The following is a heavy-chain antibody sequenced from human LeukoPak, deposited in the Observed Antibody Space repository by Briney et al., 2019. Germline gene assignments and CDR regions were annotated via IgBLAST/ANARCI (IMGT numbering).Heavy chain of an antibody. CDR2: IYYSGST. D-gene: IGHD6-13*01. CDR1: GGSISSYY. J-gene: IGHJ6*02. CDR3: ARHQGGSWYYYYYGMDV. V-gene: IGHV4-59*08. Sequence: SETLSLTCTVSGGSISSYYWSWIRQPPGKGLEWIGYIYYSGSTNYNPSLKSRVTISVDTSKNQFSLKLSSVTAADTAVYYCARHQGGSWYYYYYGMDVWGQGTTVAVSS.